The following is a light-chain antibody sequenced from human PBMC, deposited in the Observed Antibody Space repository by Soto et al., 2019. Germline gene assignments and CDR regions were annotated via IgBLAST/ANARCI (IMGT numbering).Light chain of an antibody. J-gene: IGKJ2*01. CDR3: QKSNSAPYT. CDR1: QDTENH. V-gene: IGKV1-27*01. CDR2: AAS. Sequence: DIQMTQSPSSLSASVGDRVTITCRASQDTENHLAWYQQKPGKVPQLLIYAASTLQSGVPFRFSGSGSGTDFTLTITSLQPEDVATYYCQKSNSAPYTFGQGTKLEIK.